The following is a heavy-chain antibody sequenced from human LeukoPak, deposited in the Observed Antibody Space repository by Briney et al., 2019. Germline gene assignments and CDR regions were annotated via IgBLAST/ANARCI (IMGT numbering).Heavy chain of an antibody. CDR3: ATVKGCSGGTCYSSFFDS. J-gene: IGHJ4*02. CDR1: GFSVSSNF. CDR2: IYSGGYT. D-gene: IGHD2-15*01. V-gene: IGHV3-53*01. Sequence: GGSLRLSCAASGFSVSSNFMSWVRQAPGKGLEWVSVIYSGGYTSYADSVKGRFTISRDNSKNTGYLQMNSLSAEDTAVYFCATVKGCSGGTCYSSFFDSWGQGTLVTVSS.